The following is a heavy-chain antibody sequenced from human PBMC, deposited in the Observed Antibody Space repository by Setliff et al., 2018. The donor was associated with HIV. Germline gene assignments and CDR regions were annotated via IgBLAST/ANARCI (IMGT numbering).Heavy chain of an antibody. V-gene: IGHV4-59*01. Sequence: PSETLSLTCSVSGSSMRRNYWSWIRQPPGKGLEWIGYIYYSGTTNYNPSLKSRVTFSVDTSKTQFSLRLTSVTAADTAMYFCARVRGDNFWSGSDSLPASDAFDVWGQGTMVTVSS. CDR3: ARVRGDNFWSGSDSLPASDAFDV. D-gene: IGHD3-3*01. CDR1: GSSMRRNY. J-gene: IGHJ3*01. CDR2: IYYSGTT.